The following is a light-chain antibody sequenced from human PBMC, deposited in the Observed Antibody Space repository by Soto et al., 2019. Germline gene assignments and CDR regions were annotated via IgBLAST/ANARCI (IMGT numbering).Light chain of an antibody. V-gene: IGKV3-20*01. CDR3: QHYGSSPR. CDR2: GAS. CDR1: QSVTTSY. Sequence: IVLTQSPGTLSLSPGERATLSCRASQSVTTSYLAWYQRKPGQAPRLLIYGASSRATGIPNRFSGSWSETDFTLTNSRLEPEDCAVYYCQHYGSSPRFGQGTKV. J-gene: IGKJ1*01.